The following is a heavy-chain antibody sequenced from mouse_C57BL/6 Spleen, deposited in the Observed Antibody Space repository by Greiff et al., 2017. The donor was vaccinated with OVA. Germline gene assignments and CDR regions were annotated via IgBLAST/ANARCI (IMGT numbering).Heavy chain of an antibody. J-gene: IGHJ1*03. CDR1: GYTFTSYW. V-gene: IGHV1-52*01. CDR2: IDPSDSET. D-gene: IGHD1-1*01. CDR3: ARSPDYGSSDWYFDV. Sequence: QVQLQQPGAELVRPGSSVKLSCKASGYTFTSYWMHWVKQRPIQGLEWIGNIDPSDSETHYNQKFKDKATLTVDKSSSTAYMQLSSLTSEDSAVYYCARSPDYGSSDWYFDVWGTGTTVTVSS.